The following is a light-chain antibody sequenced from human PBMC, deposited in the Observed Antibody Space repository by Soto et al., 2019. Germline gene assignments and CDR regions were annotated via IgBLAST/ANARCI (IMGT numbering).Light chain of an antibody. J-gene: IGKJ1*01. CDR2: GAS. Sequence: ENVLTQSPGTLSLSPGERATLSCRASQSISGTLAWYQQKPGQAPRLLIYGASTRATGIPARFSGSGSGTEFTLTISSLQSEDFAVYYCQKYNNWPWTFGQGTKVDIK. CDR3: QKYNNWPWT. V-gene: IGKV3-15*01. CDR1: QSISGT.